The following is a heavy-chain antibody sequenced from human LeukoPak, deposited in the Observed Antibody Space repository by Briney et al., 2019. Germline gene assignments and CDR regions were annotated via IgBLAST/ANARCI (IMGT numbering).Heavy chain of an antibody. J-gene: IGHJ6*03. Sequence: SETLSLTCTVSGGSISSSSYYWGWIRQPPGKGLEWIGSIYYSGSTYYNPSLKSRVTISVDTSKNQFSLKLNSVTAADTAVYYCARFFEYSSSYYYYYYMDVWGKGTTVTVSS. V-gene: IGHV4-39*07. CDR2: IYYSGST. CDR1: GGSISSSSYY. D-gene: IGHD6-6*01. CDR3: ARFFEYSSSYYYYYYMDV.